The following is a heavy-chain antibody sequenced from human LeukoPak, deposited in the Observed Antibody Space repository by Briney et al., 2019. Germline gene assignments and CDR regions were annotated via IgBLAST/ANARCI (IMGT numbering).Heavy chain of an antibody. D-gene: IGHD6-13*01. CDR2: IYSGGST. J-gene: IGHJ4*02. V-gene: IGHV3-53*01. CDR1: GXTVSSNY. CDR3: ARTRITGIAAAGLSFSYYFDY. Sequence: PGGSLRLSCSASGXTVSSNYMSWVRQAPGKGLEWVAVIYSGGSTYYADPVKGRFTISRDNSKNTLYLQMNSLRAEDTAVYYCARTRITGIAAAGLSFSYYFDYWGQGTLVTVSS.